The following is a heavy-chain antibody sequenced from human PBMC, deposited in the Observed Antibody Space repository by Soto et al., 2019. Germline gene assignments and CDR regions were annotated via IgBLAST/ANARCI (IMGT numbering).Heavy chain of an antibody. D-gene: IGHD2-15*01. CDR2: IYYSGST. Sequence: SETLSLTCTVSGGSISSSSYYWGWIRQPPGKGLEWIGSIYYSGSTYYNPSLKSRVTISVDTSKNQFSLKLSSVTAADTAVYYCARHKVYCSGGSCYTNDWNWFYPWGQGTLVTVSS. J-gene: IGHJ5*02. V-gene: IGHV4-39*01. CDR3: ARHKVYCSGGSCYTNDWNWFYP. CDR1: GGSISSSSYY.